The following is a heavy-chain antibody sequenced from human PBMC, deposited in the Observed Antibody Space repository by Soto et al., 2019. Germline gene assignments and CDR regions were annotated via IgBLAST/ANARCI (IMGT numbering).Heavy chain of an antibody. V-gene: IGHV1-69*13. CDR1: GGTFSSYA. CDR2: IIPIFGTA. CDR3: ARDGPTYYYDSSGYHRDAFDI. J-gene: IGHJ3*02. D-gene: IGHD3-22*01. Sequence: SVKVSCKASGGTFSSYAISWVRQAPGQGLEWMGGIIPIFGTANYAQKFQGRVTITADESTSTAYMELSSLRSEDTAVYYCARDGPTYYYDSSGYHRDAFDIWGQGTMVTV.